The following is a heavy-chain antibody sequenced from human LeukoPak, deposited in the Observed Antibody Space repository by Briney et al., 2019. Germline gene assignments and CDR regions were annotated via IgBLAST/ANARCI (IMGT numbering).Heavy chain of an antibody. J-gene: IGHJ6*03. Sequence: SGGSLRLSCAASGFIFHDYAMHWVRQAPGKGLEWVSAISWNSDNIDYADSVKGRFTISRDNDKNSLYLEMNSLRAEDMALYYCVKSGGYYYMDAWGKGTTVIVSS. CDR2: ISWNSDNI. CDR3: VKSGGYYYMDA. D-gene: IGHD3-16*01. V-gene: IGHV3-9*03. CDR1: GFIFHDYA.